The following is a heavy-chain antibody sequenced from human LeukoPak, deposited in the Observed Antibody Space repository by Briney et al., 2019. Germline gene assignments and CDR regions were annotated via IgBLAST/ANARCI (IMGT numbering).Heavy chain of an antibody. V-gene: IGHV3-23*01. CDR1: GFTFRSYA. Sequence: GGSLRLSCAASGFTFRSYAMNWVRQAPGKGLEWVSAISDGGGNTYYADFVKGRFTISRDNAKNSLYLQMNSLRAEDTAVYYCAREMVGAFDIWGQGTMVTVSS. J-gene: IGHJ3*02. D-gene: IGHD2-8*01. CDR3: AREMVGAFDI. CDR2: ISDGGGNT.